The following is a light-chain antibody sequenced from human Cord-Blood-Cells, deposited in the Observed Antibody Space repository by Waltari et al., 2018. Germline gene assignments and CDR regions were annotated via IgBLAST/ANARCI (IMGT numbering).Light chain of an antibody. Sequence: QSVLTQPPSVYGAPGQRVTISCTGSSSNIGAGYDVHWYQQLPGTAPTLLISGNSSRPSGLPDRFSGSKAGASASLAITGLQAEDEADYYGQSYDSSLSGSVFGGGTKLTVL. CDR1: SSNIGAGYD. V-gene: IGLV1-40*01. CDR2: GNS. J-gene: IGLJ2*01. CDR3: QSYDSSLSGSV.